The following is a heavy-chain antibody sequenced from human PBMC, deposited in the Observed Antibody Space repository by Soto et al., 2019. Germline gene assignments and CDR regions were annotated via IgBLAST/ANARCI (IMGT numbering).Heavy chain of an antibody. CDR3: VRGGYVHAFDY. CDR1: GGSISYYY. V-gene: IGHV4-59*01. J-gene: IGHJ4*02. CDR2: IYYSGNT. Sequence: SETRSLTCTVPGGSISYYYWGWFRQPPGKGLEWIGSIYYSGNTHYNPSLKSRVTISVDTSMNQFSLNLDSVTAVDSAVYYCVRGGYVHAFDYWGQGALVTVSS. D-gene: IGHD5-12*01.